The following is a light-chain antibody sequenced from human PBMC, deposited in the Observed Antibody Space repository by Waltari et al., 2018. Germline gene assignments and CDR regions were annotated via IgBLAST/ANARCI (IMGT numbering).Light chain of an antibody. V-gene: IGKV1-5*03. CDR1: QSVKNN. J-gene: IGKJ4*01. Sequence: DIQMTQSPSTLSAYVGDRVIITCRASQSVKNNLAWYQQRPGKAPKVLVHKSSRLESGVPSRFSGSGYWTEFTLTISSLQPDDFATYYCQEYDSLPVTFGGGTKVEIK. CDR2: KSS. CDR3: QEYDSLPVT.